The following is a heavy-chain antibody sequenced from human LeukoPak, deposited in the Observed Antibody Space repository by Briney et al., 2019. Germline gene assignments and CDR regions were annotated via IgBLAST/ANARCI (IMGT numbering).Heavy chain of an antibody. J-gene: IGHJ4*02. CDR2: INHSGST. CDR1: GGSFSGYY. Sequence: SETLSLTCAVYGGSFSGYYWSWIRQPPGKGLEWIGEINHSGSTNYNPSLKSRVTISVDTSKNQFSLKLSSVTAADTAVYYCARAESKATDYFDCWGQGTLATVSS. V-gene: IGHV4-34*01. CDR3: ARAESKATDYFDC.